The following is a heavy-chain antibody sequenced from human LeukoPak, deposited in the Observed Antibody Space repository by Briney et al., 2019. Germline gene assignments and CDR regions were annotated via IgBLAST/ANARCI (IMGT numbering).Heavy chain of an antibody. CDR3: ARDELGGNSDWFDP. CDR2: IYYSGST. V-gene: IGHV4-31*02. D-gene: IGHD4-23*01. Sequence: PSQTLSLTGTVSGGSISSGGYYWSWIRQHPGRGLEGIGDIYYSGSTYYNPCLKSRVSIPVVTSKTWISLRLSSVTAADTAVYYCARDELGGNSDWFDPWGQGTLVTVSS. J-gene: IGHJ5*02. CDR1: GGSISSGGYY.